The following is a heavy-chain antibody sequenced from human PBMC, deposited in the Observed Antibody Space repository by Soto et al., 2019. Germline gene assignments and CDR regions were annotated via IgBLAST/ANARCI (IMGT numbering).Heavy chain of an antibody. J-gene: IGHJ4*02. Sequence: QVQLQESGPGLVKPSETLSLTRTVSGDSFKSYYWSWIRQPAVKGLEWIGRIFSSGNTNYNPSLRSRVTMSVNTSKNQFSLKLRFVTDADKAVYYCARDRGYTYDHLDHWGRGNVVTV. V-gene: IGHV4-4*07. CDR1: GDSFKSYY. D-gene: IGHD5-18*01. CDR3: ARDRGYTYDHLDH. CDR2: IFSSGNT.